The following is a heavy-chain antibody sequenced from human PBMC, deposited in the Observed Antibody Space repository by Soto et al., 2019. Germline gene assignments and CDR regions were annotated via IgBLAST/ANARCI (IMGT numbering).Heavy chain of an antibody. Sequence: GGSLRLSCAASGFTFSSYSMNWVRQAPGKGLEWVSSISSSSSYIYYADSVKGRFTISRDNAKNSLYLQMNSLRAEDTAVYYCPRAQKWRQLSLNVFDLWGQGTTVTVS. CDR2: ISSSSSYI. D-gene: IGHD5-18*01. J-gene: IGHJ3*01. CDR3: PRAQKWRQLSLNVFDL. V-gene: IGHV3-21*01. CDR1: GFTFSSYS.